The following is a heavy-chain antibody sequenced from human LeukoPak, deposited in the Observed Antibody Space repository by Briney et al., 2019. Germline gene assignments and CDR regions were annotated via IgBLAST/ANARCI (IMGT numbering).Heavy chain of an antibody. D-gene: IGHD1-26*01. CDR1: GFTVGTNY. V-gene: IGHV3-21*01. CDR3: ASALSIAGSLLPFDY. Sequence: PGGSLRLSCAASGFTVGTNYMSWVRQAPGKGLEWVSSISSSSSYIYYADSVKGRFTISRDNAKNSLYLQMNSLRAEDTAVYYCASALSIAGSLLPFDYWGQGTLVTVSS. CDR2: ISSSSSYI. J-gene: IGHJ4*02.